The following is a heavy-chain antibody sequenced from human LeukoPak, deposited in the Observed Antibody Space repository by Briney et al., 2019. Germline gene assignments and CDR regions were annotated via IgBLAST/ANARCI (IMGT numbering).Heavy chain of an antibody. CDR3: ARSKQWLVRGDFDY. CDR2: INAGNGDT. V-gene: IGHV1-3*01. J-gene: IGHJ4*02. CDR1: GYTFSSYA. Sequence: GASVKVSCKASGYTFSSYAMHWVRWAPGQRLEWMGWINAGNGDTKYSQKFQGRVTITADESTSTAYMELSSLRSEDTAVYYCARSKQWLVRGDFDYWGQGTLVTVSS. D-gene: IGHD6-19*01.